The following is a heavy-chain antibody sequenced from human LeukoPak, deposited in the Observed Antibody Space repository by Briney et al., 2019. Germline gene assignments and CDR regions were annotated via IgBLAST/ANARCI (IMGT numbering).Heavy chain of an antibody. Sequence: GGSLRLSCAASGFTFSSYGVHWVRRAPGKGLEWVAVISYDGSNKYYADSVKGRFTISRDNSKNTLYLQMNSLRAEDTAVYYCAKDFAIFGVAYYFDYWGQGTLVTVSS. CDR1: GFTFSSYG. CDR2: ISYDGSNK. V-gene: IGHV3-30*18. J-gene: IGHJ4*02. CDR3: AKDFAIFGVAYYFDY. D-gene: IGHD3-3*01.